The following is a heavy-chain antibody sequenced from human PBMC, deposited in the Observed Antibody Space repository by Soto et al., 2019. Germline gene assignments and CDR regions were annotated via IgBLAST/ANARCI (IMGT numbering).Heavy chain of an antibody. D-gene: IGHD6-19*01. V-gene: IGHV3-30-3*01. CDR1: GFTFSSYA. Sequence: QVQLVESGGGVVQPGRSLRLSCAASGFTFSSYAMHWVRQAPGKGLEWVAVISYDGSNKYYADSVKGRFTISRDNSKNTLYRQMNSLRAEDTAVYYCARGGIAVAGTYFDSWGQGTLVTVSS. CDR2: ISYDGSNK. J-gene: IGHJ4*02. CDR3: ARGGIAVAGTYFDS.